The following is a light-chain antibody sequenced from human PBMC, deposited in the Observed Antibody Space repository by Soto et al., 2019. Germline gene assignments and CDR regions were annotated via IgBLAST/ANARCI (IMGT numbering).Light chain of an antibody. V-gene: IGKV3-11*01. Sequence: EIFLTQSPDTLSLSPGERATLSCWASQSVSNYLAWYQQKPGQTPRLLIYDASNRAAGIPARFSGSGSGADFTLTISSLEPEDFAVYYCQQRSNWPLTFGGGTKVDIK. J-gene: IGKJ4*01. CDR2: DAS. CDR1: QSVSNY. CDR3: QQRSNWPLT.